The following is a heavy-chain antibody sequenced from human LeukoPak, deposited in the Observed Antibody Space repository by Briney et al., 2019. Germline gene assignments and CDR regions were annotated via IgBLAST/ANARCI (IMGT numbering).Heavy chain of an antibody. J-gene: IGHJ3*02. CDR3: AREISYGDYPSGDAFDN. D-gene: IGHD4-17*01. Sequence: GGSLRLSCAASGFTFSSYSMNWVRQAPGKGLEWVSSISSSSSYIYYADSVKGRFTISRDNAKNSLYLQMNSLRAEDTAVYFCAREISYGDYPSGDAFDNWGQGTMVTVSS. CDR1: GFTFSSYS. CDR2: ISSSSSYI. V-gene: IGHV3-21*01.